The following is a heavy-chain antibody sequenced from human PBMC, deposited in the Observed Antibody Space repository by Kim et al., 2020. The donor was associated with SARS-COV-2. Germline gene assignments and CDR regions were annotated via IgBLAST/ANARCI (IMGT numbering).Heavy chain of an antibody. Sequence: RFTISRDNAKNTLNLQMNSLRDEDTAVYYCAKAASDYGYSYNYGPDGVIDYWGQGTLVTVSS. J-gene: IGHJ4*02. D-gene: IGHD5-18*01. V-gene: IGHV3-74*01. CDR3: AKAASDYGYSYNYGPDGVIDY.